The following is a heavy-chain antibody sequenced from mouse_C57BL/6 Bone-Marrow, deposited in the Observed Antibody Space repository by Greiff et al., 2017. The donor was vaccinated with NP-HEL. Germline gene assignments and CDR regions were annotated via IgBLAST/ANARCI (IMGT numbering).Heavy chain of an antibody. J-gene: IGHJ2*01. CDR2: INPSTGGT. V-gene: IGHV1-42*01. CDR3: ASSDGYDY. D-gene: IGHD2-3*01. Sequence: VQLQQSGPELVKPGASVKISCKASGYSFTGYYMNWVKQSPEKSLEWIGEINPSTGGTTYNQKFKAKATLTVDKSSSTAYMQLKSLTSEDSAVYYCASSDGYDYWGQGTTLTVSS. CDR1: GYSFTGYY.